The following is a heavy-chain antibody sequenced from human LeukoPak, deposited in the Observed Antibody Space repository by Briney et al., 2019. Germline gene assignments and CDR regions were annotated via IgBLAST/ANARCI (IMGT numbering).Heavy chain of an antibody. CDR1: GFTFSSYW. J-gene: IGHJ3*02. D-gene: IGHD2-15*01. CDR2: IKQDGSEK. CDR3: AREYCRGGSCYFAFDI. Sequence: GGSLRLSCAASGFTFSSYWMSWVRKAPGKGLEWVANIKQDGSEKYYVDSVKGRFTISRDNAKNSLYLQMNSLRAEDTAVYYCAREYCRGGSCYFAFDIWGQGTMVTVSS. V-gene: IGHV3-7*01.